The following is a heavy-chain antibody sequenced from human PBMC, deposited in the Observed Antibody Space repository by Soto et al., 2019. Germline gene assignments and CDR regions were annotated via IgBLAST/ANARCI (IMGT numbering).Heavy chain of an antibody. Sequence: SETLSLTCTVSGGSISRYYWSWILQPPGKGLEWIGYIYYSGNTNYNPSLKSRVTISVDTSKNQFSLKLSSVTAADTAVYYCATRAADYDFWSGYYFYYYYMDVWGKWTTVT. CDR2: IYYSGNT. V-gene: IGHV4-59*08. J-gene: IGHJ6*03. CDR1: GGSISRYY. CDR3: ATRAADYDFWSGYYFYYYYMDV. D-gene: IGHD3-3*01.